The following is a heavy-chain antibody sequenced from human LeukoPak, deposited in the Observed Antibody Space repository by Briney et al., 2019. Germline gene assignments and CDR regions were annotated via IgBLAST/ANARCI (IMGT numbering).Heavy chain of an antibody. CDR3: ARNIVVVPTVTGAFDV. Sequence: SETLSLTCAVSGYSISSGYYWGWIRQPPGKGLEWIGSIYHSGSTYYNPSLKSRVTISVDTSKNQFSRKLSSVTAADTAMYYCARNIVVVPTVTGAFDVWGQGTMVTVSS. CDR2: IYHSGST. J-gene: IGHJ3*01. D-gene: IGHD2-2*01. CDR1: GYSISSGYY. V-gene: IGHV4-38-2*01.